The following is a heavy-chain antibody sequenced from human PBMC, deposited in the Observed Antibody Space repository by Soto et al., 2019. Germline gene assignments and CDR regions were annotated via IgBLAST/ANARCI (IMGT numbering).Heavy chain of an antibody. CDR1: GGSIRSSNW. D-gene: IGHD3-10*01. CDR2: IYHSGNT. J-gene: IGHJ4*02. Sequence: QVQLQESGPGLVKPSGTLSLTCAVSGGSIRSSNWWSWVRQPPGKGPEWIGEIYHSGNTNYNPSLKSRVTMAVIKSRNQFSLKLSSVTAADTAVYYCARRWGEGRVDYWGQGTLVTVSS. V-gene: IGHV4-4*02. CDR3: ARRWGEGRVDY.